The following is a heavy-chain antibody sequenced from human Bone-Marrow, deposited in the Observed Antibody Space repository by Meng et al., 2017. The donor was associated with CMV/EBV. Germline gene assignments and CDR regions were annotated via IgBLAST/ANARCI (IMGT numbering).Heavy chain of an antibody. CDR2: IYYSGST. D-gene: IGHD6-19*01. CDR3: ASGGWYSDWYFDL. J-gene: IGHJ2*01. CDR1: GGSISRYY. V-gene: IGHV4-59*01. Sequence: SETLSLTCTVSGGSISRYYWSWIRQPPGKGLEWIGYIYYSGSTNYNPSLKSRVTISVDTSKNQFSLKLSSVTAADTAVYYCASGGWYSDWYFDLWGRGTLVTVSS.